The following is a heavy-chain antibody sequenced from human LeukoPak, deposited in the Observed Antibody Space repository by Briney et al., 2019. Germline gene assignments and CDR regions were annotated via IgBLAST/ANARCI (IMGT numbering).Heavy chain of an antibody. D-gene: IGHD4-17*01. Sequence: PGRSLRLSCAASGFTFNNYAIHWVRQAPGKGLEWVAVISYDGSNKYYADSVKGRFTISRDNSKNTLYLQMNSLRAEDTAVYYCARDPLRERQTGYFDYWGQGTLVTVFS. V-gene: IGHV3-30*04. J-gene: IGHJ4*02. CDR2: ISYDGSNK. CDR3: ARDPLRERQTGYFDY. CDR1: GFTFNNYA.